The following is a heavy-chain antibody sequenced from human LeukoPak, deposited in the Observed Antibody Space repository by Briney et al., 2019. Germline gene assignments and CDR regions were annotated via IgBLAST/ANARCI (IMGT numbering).Heavy chain of an antibody. J-gene: IGHJ3*01. CDR1: GFTFSSYA. D-gene: IGHD4-17*01. CDR3: AKVRVTTMDAFHF. Sequence: PGGSLPHSCAASGFTFSSYAISWVRQTPGKGLEWVSGISGGSTYYADSVKGRFTISRDNSKNTLYLQMNSLRAEDTAVYYCAKVRVTTMDAFHFWGQGTMVTVSS. V-gene: IGHV3-23*01. CDR2: ISGGST.